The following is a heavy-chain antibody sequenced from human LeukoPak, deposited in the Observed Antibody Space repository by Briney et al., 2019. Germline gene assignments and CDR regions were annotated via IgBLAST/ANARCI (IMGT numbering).Heavy chain of an antibody. D-gene: IGHD6-19*01. CDR2: IYHSGST. V-gene: IGHV4-4*02. CDR3: ARDLGSGRQWLP. Sequence: PSETLSLTCTVSGGSISSSNWWSWVRQPPGKGLEWIGEIYHSGSTNYNPSLKSRVTISVDKSKNQFSLKLSSVTAADTAVYYCARDLGSGRQWLPWGQGTLVTVSS. CDR1: GGSISSSNW. J-gene: IGHJ5*02.